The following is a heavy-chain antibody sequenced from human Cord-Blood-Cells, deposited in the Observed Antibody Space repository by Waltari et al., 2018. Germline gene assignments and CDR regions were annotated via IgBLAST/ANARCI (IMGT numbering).Heavy chain of an antibody. D-gene: IGHD7-27*01. CDR3: ARGTGDYYYYYGMDV. V-gene: IGHV3-21*01. CDR1: GFTFSSYS. J-gene: IGHJ6*02. CDR2: ISSSSSHI. Sequence: EVQLVESGGGLVKPGGSLRLSCAASGFTFSSYSMNWVRQAPGKGLEWVSSISSSSSHIYYADPVKGRCTIPGDNAKNSLYLQMNSLRAEDTAVYYCARGTGDYYYYYGMDVWGQGTTVTVSS.